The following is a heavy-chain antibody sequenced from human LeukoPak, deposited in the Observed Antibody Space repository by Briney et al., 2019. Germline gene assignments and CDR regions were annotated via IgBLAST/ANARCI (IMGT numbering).Heavy chain of an antibody. V-gene: IGHV1-69*13. J-gene: IGHJ4*02. CDR2: IIPIFGTA. D-gene: IGHD3-10*01. Sequence: ASVKVSCKASGGTFSSYAISWVRQAPGQGLEWMGGIIPIFGTANYAQKFQGRVTITADESTSTAYMELSSLRSEDTAVYYCGSGKNWFFDYWGQGTLVTVSS. CDR1: GGTFSSYA. CDR3: GSGKNWFFDY.